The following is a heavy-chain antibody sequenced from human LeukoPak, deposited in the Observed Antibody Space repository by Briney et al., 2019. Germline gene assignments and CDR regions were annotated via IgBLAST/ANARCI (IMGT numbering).Heavy chain of an antibody. CDR1: GFTFDDYA. Sequence: PGRSLRLSCAASGFTFDDYAMHWVRQAPGKGLEWVSGISWNSGSIGYADSVKGRFTISRDNSKNTLYLQMNSLRAEDTAVYYCAKGSLGFAQHWGQGTLVTVSS. D-gene: IGHD3-10*01. J-gene: IGHJ1*01. CDR2: ISWNSGSI. V-gene: IGHV3-9*01. CDR3: AKGSLGFAQH.